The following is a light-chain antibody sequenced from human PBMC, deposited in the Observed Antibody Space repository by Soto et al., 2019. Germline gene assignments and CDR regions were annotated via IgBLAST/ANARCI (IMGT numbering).Light chain of an antibody. V-gene: IGLV2-14*01. Sequence: QSVLTQPASVSGSPGQSITISCTGTSSYIGAYNYVSLYQQYPGRAPNLMIYEVNNRPSGVSNRFSGSKSGNTASLTISGLQAEDEADYYCSSFTTSSTYVVGAGTKVTVL. CDR3: SSFTTSSTYV. CDR2: EVN. J-gene: IGLJ1*01. CDR1: SSYIGAYNY.